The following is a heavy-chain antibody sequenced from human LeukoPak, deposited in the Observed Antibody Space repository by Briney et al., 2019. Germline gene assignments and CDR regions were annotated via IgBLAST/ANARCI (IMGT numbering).Heavy chain of an antibody. CDR2: IIPIFGTA. J-gene: IGHJ6*02. CDR3: AREGKDGCNYGYYYGMDV. Sequence: ASVKVSCKASGGTFSSYAISWVRQAPGQGLEWMGGIIPIFGTANYAQKFQGRVTITADESTSTAYMELSSLRSEDTAVYYCAREGKDGCNYGYYYGMDVWGQGTTVTVSS. CDR1: GGTFSSYA. D-gene: IGHD5-24*01. V-gene: IGHV1-69*13.